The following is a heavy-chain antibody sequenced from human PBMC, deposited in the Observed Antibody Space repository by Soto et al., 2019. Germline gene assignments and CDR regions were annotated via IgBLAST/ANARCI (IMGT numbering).Heavy chain of an antibody. D-gene: IGHD2-2*01. CDR3: ANDQGLIVLIPPANGHFQH. V-gene: IGHV3-30*18. J-gene: IGHJ1*01. CDR1: GLTFSSFG. Sequence: GGSLRLSCAASGLTFSSFGMHWGRQAPGKGLQWVAVISYDGSTQYYAESVKGQFTISRDNSKNTVYLHMNSLRAEDTGIYYCANDQGLIVLIPPANGHFQHWGQGTLVTVSS. CDR2: ISYDGSTQ.